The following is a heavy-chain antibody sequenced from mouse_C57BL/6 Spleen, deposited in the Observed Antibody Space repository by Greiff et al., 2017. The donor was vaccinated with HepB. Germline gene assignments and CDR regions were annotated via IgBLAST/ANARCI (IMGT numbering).Heavy chain of an antibody. D-gene: IGHD2-3*01. V-gene: IGHV1-72*01. CDR1: GYTFTSYW. Sequence: QVQLQQPGAELVKPGASVKLSCKASGYTFTSYWMHWVKQRPGRGLEWIGRIDPNSGGTKYNEKFKSKATLTVDKPSSTAYMQLSSLTSEDSAVYYCARSSPLYDLYPYYFDHSGQGTTPTVSS. CDR3: ARSSPLYDLYPYYFDH. CDR2: IDPNSGGT. J-gene: IGHJ2*01.